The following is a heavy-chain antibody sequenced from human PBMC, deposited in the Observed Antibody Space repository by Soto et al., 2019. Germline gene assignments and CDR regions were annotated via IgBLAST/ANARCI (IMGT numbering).Heavy chain of an antibody. CDR3: AREDYYTMDV. CDR2: IDSSTKYT. J-gene: IGHJ6*02. CDR1: GFTFRDYY. Sequence: QVQLVESGGGLVRPGGSLRLSCEASGFTFRDYYMTWFRQAPGKGLEWLSYIDSSTKYTNYADSVKGRFTISRDNGKNSLYLQVNSLRADDPAVYYCAREDYYTMDVWGQGTMVIVSS. V-gene: IGHV3-11*05.